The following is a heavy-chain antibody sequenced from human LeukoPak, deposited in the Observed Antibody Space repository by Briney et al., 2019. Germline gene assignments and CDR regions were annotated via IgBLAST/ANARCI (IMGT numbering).Heavy chain of an antibody. V-gene: IGHV5-51*01. CDR1: GYSFTSYR. CDR2: IYPGDSDT. CDR3: ARPTSGIQLWDRGYNWFDP. D-gene: IGHD5-18*01. Sequence: GESLKISCKGSGYSFTSYRIGWVRQMPGKGLEGMGIIYPGDSDTRYSPSFQGQVTISADKSISTAYLQWSSLKASDTAMYYCARPTSGIQLWDRGYNWFDPWGQGTLVTVSS. J-gene: IGHJ5*02.